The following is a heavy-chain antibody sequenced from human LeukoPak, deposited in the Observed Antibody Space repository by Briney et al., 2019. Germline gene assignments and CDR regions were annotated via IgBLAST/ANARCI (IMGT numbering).Heavy chain of an antibody. Sequence: PGGSLRLSCAASGFTFSSYEMNWVRQAPGKGLEWVSYISSSGSTIYYADSVKGRFTISRDNSKNTLYLQMNSLRAEDTAVYYCAKDGEDIVVVVAAISYGMDVWGQGTTVTVSS. V-gene: IGHV3-48*03. CDR3: AKDGEDIVVVVAAISYGMDV. J-gene: IGHJ6*02. CDR1: GFTFSSYE. D-gene: IGHD2-15*01. CDR2: ISSSGSTI.